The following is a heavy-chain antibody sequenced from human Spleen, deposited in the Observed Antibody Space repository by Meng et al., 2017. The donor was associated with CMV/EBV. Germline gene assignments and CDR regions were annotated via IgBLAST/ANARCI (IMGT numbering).Heavy chain of an antibody. J-gene: IGHJ4*02. CDR2: ISSSSSTI. CDR1: GFTFSSYS. CDR3: ARDVNGYNFIGYYFDY. Sequence: GGSLRLSCAASGFTFSSYSMNWVRQAPGKGLEWVSYISSSSSTIYYADSVKGRFTISRDNAKNSLYLQMNSLRAEDTAVYYCARDVNGYNFIGYYFDYWGQGTLVTVSS. D-gene: IGHD5-24*01. V-gene: IGHV3-48*04.